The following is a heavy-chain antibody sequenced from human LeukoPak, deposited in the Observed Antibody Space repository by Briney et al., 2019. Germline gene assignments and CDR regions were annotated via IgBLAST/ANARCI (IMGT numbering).Heavy chain of an antibody. CDR1: GGSVSSSHY. Sequence: PSETLSLTCTVSGGSVSSSHYWGWIRQPPGKGLEWIGSIYYGGSTYYNASLRSRVTTSVDTSKNQFSLKLSSVTVADTAVYYCAKSTYYYDTFVNAFDFWGQGTVVTVSS. J-gene: IGHJ3*01. D-gene: IGHD3-22*01. V-gene: IGHV4-39*07. CDR2: IYYGGST. CDR3: AKSTYYYDTFVNAFDF.